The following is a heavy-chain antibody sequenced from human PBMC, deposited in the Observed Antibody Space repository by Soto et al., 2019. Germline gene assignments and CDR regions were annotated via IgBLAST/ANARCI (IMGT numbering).Heavy chain of an antibody. Sequence: QVQLVESGGGVVQPGRSLRLSCAASGFTFSSYAMHWVRQAPGKGLEWVAVISYDGSNKYYADSVKGRFTISRDNSKNTLYLQMNSLRAEDTAVYNCARDIVVVPAAHTNYWGQGTLVTVSS. D-gene: IGHD2-2*01. J-gene: IGHJ4*02. CDR2: ISYDGSNK. CDR3: ARDIVVVPAAHTNY. CDR1: GFTFSSYA. V-gene: IGHV3-30-3*01.